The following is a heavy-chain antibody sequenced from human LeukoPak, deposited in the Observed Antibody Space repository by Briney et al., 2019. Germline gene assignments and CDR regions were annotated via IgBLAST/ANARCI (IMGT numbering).Heavy chain of an antibody. CDR1: GFTFSSYS. CDR2: ISSIISTI. D-gene: IGHD1-7*01. CDR3: ARVNWNYWLTPNYYYYYMDV. V-gene: IGHV3-48*04. Sequence: GGSLRLSCAASGFTFSSYSMNWARQAPGKGLEWVSYISSIISTIYYADSVKGRFTISRDNAKNSLYLQMNSLRAEDTAVYYCARVNWNYWLTPNYYYYYMDVWGKGTTVTVSS. J-gene: IGHJ6*03.